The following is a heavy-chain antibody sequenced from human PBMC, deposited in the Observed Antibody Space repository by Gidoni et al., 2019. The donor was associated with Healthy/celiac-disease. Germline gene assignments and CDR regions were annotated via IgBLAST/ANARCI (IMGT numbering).Heavy chain of an antibody. CDR2: IYHSGST. D-gene: IGHD4-17*01. J-gene: IGHJ3*02. V-gene: IGHV4-4*02. CDR3: ARARGGSYGDYLNAFDI. Sequence: QVQLQESGPGLVKPSGTLSLTCAVSGGSISSSNWWSWVRQPPGKGLEWIGEIYHSGSTNYNPSLKSRVTISVDKSKNQFSLKLSSVTAADTAVYYCARARGGSYGDYLNAFDIWGQGTMVTVSS. CDR1: GGSISSSNW.